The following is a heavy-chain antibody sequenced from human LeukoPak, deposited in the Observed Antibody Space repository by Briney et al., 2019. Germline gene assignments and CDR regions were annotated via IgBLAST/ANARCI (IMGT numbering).Heavy chain of an antibody. CDR1: GYTSTDYY. CDR3: AREGPIVGATHLVDY. J-gene: IGHJ4*02. Sequence: ASVKVSCKASGYTSTDYYMHWVRQAPGQGLEWMGWINPNSGGTNYAQKFQGRVTMTRDTSISTAYMELSRLRSDDTAVYYCAREGPIVGATHLVDYWGQGTLVTVSS. CDR2: INPNSGGT. V-gene: IGHV1-2*02. D-gene: IGHD1-26*01.